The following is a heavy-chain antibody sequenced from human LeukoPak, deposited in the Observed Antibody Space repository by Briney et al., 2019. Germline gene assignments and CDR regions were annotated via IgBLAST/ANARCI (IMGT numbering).Heavy chain of an antibody. CDR2: FYTSESS. J-gene: IGHJ6*03. CDR1: GGSISSYY. Sequence: SQTLSLTCTVSGGSISSYYWSWIRQPAGKGLEWIGRFYTSESSNYNPSLKSRVTMSVDTSNNQFSLKLSSVTAADTAVYYCAREGREFDSTGSRYFYYYMDVWGKGTTVTVSS. CDR3: AREGREFDSTGSRYFYYYMDV. V-gene: IGHV4-4*07. D-gene: IGHD1-14*01.